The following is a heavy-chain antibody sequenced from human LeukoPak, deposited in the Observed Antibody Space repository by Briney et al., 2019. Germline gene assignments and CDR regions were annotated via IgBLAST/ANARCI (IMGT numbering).Heavy chain of an antibody. CDR3: ARVHDSSSYYFDY. CDR2: IYHSGST. CDR1: GGSFSGYY. Sequence: SETLSLTCAVYGGSFSGYYWSWIRQPPGKGLEWIGSIYHSGSTYYNPSLKSRVTISVDTSKNQFSLKLSSVTAADTAVYYCARVHDSSSYYFDYWGQGTLVTVSS. J-gene: IGHJ4*02. D-gene: IGHD3-22*01. V-gene: IGHV4-34*01.